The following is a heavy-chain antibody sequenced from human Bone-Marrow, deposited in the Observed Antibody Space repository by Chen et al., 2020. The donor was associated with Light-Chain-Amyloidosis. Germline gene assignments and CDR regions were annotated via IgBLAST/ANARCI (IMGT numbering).Heavy chain of an antibody. Sequence: ARLVESGGGFVQPGGSLRLSCAASGFRISVYWLTWVRQVPGKGLEWVANIKEDGSEKYYVDSVKGRFTIFRDNAKNSLYLQMGSLRVEDMAVYYCARDTLGTDWYFDLWGRGTLVTVSS. CDR3: ARDTLGTDWYFDL. V-gene: IGHV3-7*01. J-gene: IGHJ2*01. D-gene: IGHD1-26*01. CDR1: GFRISVYW. CDR2: IKEDGSEK.